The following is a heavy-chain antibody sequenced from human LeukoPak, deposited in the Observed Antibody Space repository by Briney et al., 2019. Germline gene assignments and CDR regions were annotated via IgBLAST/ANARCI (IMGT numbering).Heavy chain of an antibody. CDR3: AKLDWDAPQ. D-gene: IGHD3/OR15-3a*01. CDR2: ISGDGTNT. V-gene: IGHV3-23*01. Sequence: GGSLRLSCAASGFTFRSYAMNWVRQAPGKGLVWVSDISGDGTNTNYADSVKGRFTISRDNSKNTLYLQMNSLRADDTAVYYCAKLDWDAPQWGQGTLVTVSS. J-gene: IGHJ4*02. CDR1: GFTFRSYA.